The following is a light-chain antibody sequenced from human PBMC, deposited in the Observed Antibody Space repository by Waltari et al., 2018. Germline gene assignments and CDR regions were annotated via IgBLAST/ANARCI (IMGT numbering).Light chain of an antibody. V-gene: IGKV1-39*01. CDR2: GAS. J-gene: IGKJ2*01. CDR1: HDVSTY. CDR3: QQSYNIPRT. Sequence: DIEMTQSPSSLSASVGDRITITCRASHDVSTYLNWYQQRAGKAPKLLIYGASTLQTGVPPRFGGLGSGTNFTLRISSLHPVDFATYYCQQSYNIPRTFGQGTKVE.